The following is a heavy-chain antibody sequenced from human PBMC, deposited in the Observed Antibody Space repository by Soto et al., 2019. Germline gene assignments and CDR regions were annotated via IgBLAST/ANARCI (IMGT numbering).Heavy chain of an antibody. CDR2: IYHSGST. CDR3: ASDQTDSSSSDYYYGMDA. V-gene: IGHV4-38-2*01. Sequence: PSETLSLTCAVSGYSISSGYYWGWIRQPPGKGLEWIGSIYHSGSTYYNPSLKSRVTISVDTSKNQFSLKLSYVTAADTAVYYCASDQTDSSSSDYYYGMDAWGQGTTVTVSS. J-gene: IGHJ6*02. CDR1: GYSISSGYY. D-gene: IGHD6-6*01.